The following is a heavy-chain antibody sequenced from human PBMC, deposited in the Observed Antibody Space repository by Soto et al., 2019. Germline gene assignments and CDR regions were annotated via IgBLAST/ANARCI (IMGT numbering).Heavy chain of an antibody. CDR3: AREARGGILTGYYIDY. D-gene: IGHD3-9*01. CDR1: GYIFTNYA. Sequence: SVKVSCKASGYIFTNYAIHWVRQAPGQRLEWMGWINAGNGNTNYAQKLQGRVTMTTDTSTSTAYMELRSLRSDDTAVFYCAREARGGILTGYYIDYWGQGTLITVSS. V-gene: IGHV1-18*01. J-gene: IGHJ4*02. CDR2: INAGNGNT.